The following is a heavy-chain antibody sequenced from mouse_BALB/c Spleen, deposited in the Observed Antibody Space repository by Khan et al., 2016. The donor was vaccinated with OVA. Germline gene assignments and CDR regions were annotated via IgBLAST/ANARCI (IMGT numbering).Heavy chain of an antibody. D-gene: IGHD4-1*01. Sequence: EVELVESGGDLVKPGGSLKLSCAASGFTFSSYGMSWVRQTPDKRLEWVATISSGGDYTYYPDSVKGRFTISRDHSKNTLYLKMSSLKDEDTAMYYCASNLTGSFAYWGQGTLVTVSA. V-gene: IGHV5-6*01. CDR1: GFTFSSYG. J-gene: IGHJ3*01. CDR2: ISSGGDYT. CDR3: ASNLTGSFAY.